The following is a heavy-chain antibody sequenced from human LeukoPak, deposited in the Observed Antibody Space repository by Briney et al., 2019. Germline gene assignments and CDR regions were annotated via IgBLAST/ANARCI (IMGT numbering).Heavy chain of an antibody. CDR2: IIPIFGTA. CDR3: ARDYYGSGSYFDY. CDR1: GGTFSSYA. J-gene: IGHJ4*02. Sequence: ASVKVSCKASGGTFSSYAISWVRQAPGQGLEWMGGIIPIFGTANYAQKFQGRVTITTDESTSTAYMELRSLRSDDTAVYYCARDYYGSGSYFDYWGQGTLVTVSS. D-gene: IGHD3-10*01. V-gene: IGHV1-69*05.